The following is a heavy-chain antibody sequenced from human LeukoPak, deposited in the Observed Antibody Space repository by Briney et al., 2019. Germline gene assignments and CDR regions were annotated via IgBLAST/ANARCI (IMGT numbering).Heavy chain of an antibody. Sequence: PGGSLRLSCAASGFTLGTDAMSWVLQAPGKGPEWVSAISADGGSTYYADSVKGRFTISRDNSKSTLYLQMDSLRAEDTAVYYCAKCGNSGCHLIDYWGQGTLVTVSS. CDR3: AKCGNSGCHLIDY. CDR1: GFTLGTDA. V-gene: IGHV3-23*01. CDR2: ISADGGST. J-gene: IGHJ4*02. D-gene: IGHD5-12*01.